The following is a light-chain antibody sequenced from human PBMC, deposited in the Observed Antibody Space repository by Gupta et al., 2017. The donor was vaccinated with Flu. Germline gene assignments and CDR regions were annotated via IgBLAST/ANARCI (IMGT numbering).Light chain of an antibody. Sequence: VMAQSLGPLSGSPGERATLSCRASQSVSSKIAWFQQKPGQAPRLLIFGASTRATGIPASFIGSGSRTEVTLTISSLQSEDCAVYYGQTYNYWLDSFGQGTKLEIK. CDR1: QSVSSK. J-gene: IGKJ2*03. CDR3: QTYNYWLDS. CDR2: GAS. V-gene: IGKV3-15*01.